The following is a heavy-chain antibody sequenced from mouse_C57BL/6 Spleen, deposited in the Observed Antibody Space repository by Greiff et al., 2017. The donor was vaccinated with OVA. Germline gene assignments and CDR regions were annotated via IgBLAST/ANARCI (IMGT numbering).Heavy chain of an antibody. Sequence: EVKLVESGGGLVKPGGSLKLSCAASGFTFSDYGMHWVRQAPEKGLEWVAYISSGSSTIYYADTVKGRFTISRANAKNTLFLQMTSLRSEDTAMYYCARVTTVDYAMDYWGQGTSVTVSS. CDR1: GFTFSDYG. CDR2: ISSGSSTI. CDR3: ARVTTVDYAMDY. D-gene: IGHD1-1*01. J-gene: IGHJ4*01. V-gene: IGHV5-17*01.